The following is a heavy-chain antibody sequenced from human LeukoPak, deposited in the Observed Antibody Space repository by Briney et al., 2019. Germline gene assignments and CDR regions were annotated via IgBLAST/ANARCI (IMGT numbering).Heavy chain of an antibody. CDR2: ISGSGGST. J-gene: IGHJ4*02. CDR1: GFTFSSYA. CDR3: ANGVTYGDSPFDY. D-gene: IGHD4-17*01. V-gene: IGHV3-23*01. Sequence: PGGSLRLSCAASGFTFSSYAMSWVRQAPGKGLEWVSAISGSGGSTYYADSVKGRFTISRDNSKNTLYLQMNSLRAEDTAVYYCANGVTYGDSPFDYWGQGTLVTVSS.